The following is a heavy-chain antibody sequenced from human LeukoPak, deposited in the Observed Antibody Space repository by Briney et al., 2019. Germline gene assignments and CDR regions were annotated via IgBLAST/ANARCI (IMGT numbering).Heavy chain of an antibody. V-gene: IGHV4-59*01. D-gene: IGHD3-10*01. CDR2: IYYSGST. J-gene: IGHJ5*02. CDR1: GGSISSYY. Sequence: SETLSPTCTVSGGSISSYYWSWIRQPPGKGLEWIGYIYYSGSTNYNPSLKSRVTISVDTSKNQFSLKLSSVTAADTAVYYCARDMREDGDNWFDPWGQGTLVTVSS. CDR3: ARDMREDGDNWFDP.